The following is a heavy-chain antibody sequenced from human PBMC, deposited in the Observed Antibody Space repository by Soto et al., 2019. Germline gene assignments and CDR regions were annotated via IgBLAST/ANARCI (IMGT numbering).Heavy chain of an antibody. CDR3: ARATTRSGPTLDYYYYGMDV. D-gene: IGHD1-26*01. Sequence: KPSETLSLTCTVSGGSISSGGYYWSWIRQHPGKGLEWIGYIYYSGSTYYNPSLKSRVTISVDTSKNQFSLKLSSVTAADTAVYYCARATTRSGPTLDYYYYGMDVWGQGTTVTVSS. V-gene: IGHV4-31*03. J-gene: IGHJ6*02. CDR2: IYYSGST. CDR1: GGSISSGGYY.